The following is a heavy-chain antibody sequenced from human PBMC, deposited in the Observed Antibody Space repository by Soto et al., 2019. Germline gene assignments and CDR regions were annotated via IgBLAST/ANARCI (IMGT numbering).Heavy chain of an antibody. CDR2: IYHSGST. D-gene: IGHD1-26*01. CDR1: GGSISIGGYS. V-gene: IGHV4-30-2*01. J-gene: IGHJ4*02. Sequence: PSETLSLTCAVSGGSISIGGYSWSWIRQPPGKGLEWIGYIYHSGSTYYNPSLKSRVTISVDRSKNQFSLKLSSVTAADTAVYYCAGTTTGEGFDYWGQGTLVTVSS. CDR3: AGTTTGEGFDY.